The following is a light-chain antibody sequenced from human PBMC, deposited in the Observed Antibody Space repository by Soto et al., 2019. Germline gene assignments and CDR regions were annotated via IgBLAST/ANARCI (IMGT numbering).Light chain of an antibody. J-gene: IGLJ1*01. CDR1: SSDVGGYNF. V-gene: IGLV2-8*01. CDR3: SSYAGSDNYV. CDR2: EVS. Sequence: QSVLTQPPSASGSPGQSVTISCTGTSSDVGGYNFVSWYQQYPGKAPQLMIYEVSKRPSGVPDRFSGSKSGNTASLTVSGLQAEDEADYYCSSYAGSDNYVFGTGTKVTVL.